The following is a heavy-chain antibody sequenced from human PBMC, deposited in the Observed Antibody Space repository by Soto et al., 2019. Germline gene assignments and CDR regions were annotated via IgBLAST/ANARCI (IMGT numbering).Heavy chain of an antibody. CDR3: VKARAGDFDS. CDR2: ITVRGDGT. D-gene: IGHD6-19*01. CDR1: GFAFSSSV. J-gene: IGHJ4*02. Sequence: DVQLLESGGDLVQPGGSLRLSCAASGFAFSSSVLGWVRQAPGKGLEWVSTITVRGDGTFYADPVKGRFRISRDNSENTPSLQMSSRRPDDTATYYCVKARAGDFDSWGQGTLVTVSS. V-gene: IGHV3-23*01.